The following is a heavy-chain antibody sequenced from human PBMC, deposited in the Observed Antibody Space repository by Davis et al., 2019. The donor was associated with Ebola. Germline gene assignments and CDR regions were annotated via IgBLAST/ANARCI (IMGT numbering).Heavy chain of an antibody. D-gene: IGHD3-3*01. CDR1: GFTFDDYA. Sequence: PGGSLRLSCAASGFTFDDYAMHWVRQAPGKGLEWVSGISWNSGSIGYADSVKGRFTISRDNAKNSLNLQMNSLRAEDTALYYCAKDSGDFWSGYQYYFDYWGQGTLVTVSS. V-gene: IGHV3-9*01. CDR2: ISWNSGSI. CDR3: AKDSGDFWSGYQYYFDY. J-gene: IGHJ4*02.